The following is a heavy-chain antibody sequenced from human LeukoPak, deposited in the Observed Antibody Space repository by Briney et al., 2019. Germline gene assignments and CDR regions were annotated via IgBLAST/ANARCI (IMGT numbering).Heavy chain of an antibody. J-gene: IGHJ4*02. CDR2: IIPIFGTA. CDR3: AIARSSSSPLPLDY. V-gene: IGHV1-69*13. CDR1: GGTFSSCA. Sequence: ASVKVSCKASGGTFSSCAISWVRQAPGQGLEWMGGIIPIFGTANYAQKFQGRVTITADESTSTAYMELSSLRSEDTAVYYCAIARSSSSPLPLDYWGQGTLVTVSS. D-gene: IGHD6-6*01.